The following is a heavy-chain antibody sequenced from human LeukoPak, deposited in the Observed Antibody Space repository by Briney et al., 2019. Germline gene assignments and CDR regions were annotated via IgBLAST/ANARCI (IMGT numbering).Heavy chain of an antibody. CDR3: ARAWCSSSPWFDP. CDR1: GYTFTSYY. V-gene: IGHV1-46*01. CDR2: INPGGGST. J-gene: IGHJ5*02. D-gene: IGHD6-13*01. Sequence: ASVKVSCTASGYTFTSYYMHWVRQAPGQGLEWMGIINPGGGSTSYAQKFQGRVTMTRDMSTSTVYMELSSLRSEDTAVYYCARAWCSSSPWFDPWGQGTLVTVSS.